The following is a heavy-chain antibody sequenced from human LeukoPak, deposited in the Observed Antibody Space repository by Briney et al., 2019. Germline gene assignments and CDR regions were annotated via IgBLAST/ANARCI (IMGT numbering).Heavy chain of an antibody. Sequence: ASVKVSYKASGYTFTGYYMLWVRQAPGQGLEWMGWINPNSGDTNYAQKFQGRVTMTSDTSISTAYMELSRLRSDDTAVYYGARDDSSGFHFDYWGQGTLVTVSS. J-gene: IGHJ4*02. CDR3: ARDDSSGFHFDY. D-gene: IGHD6-19*01. CDR1: GYTFTGYY. V-gene: IGHV1-2*02. CDR2: INPNSGDT.